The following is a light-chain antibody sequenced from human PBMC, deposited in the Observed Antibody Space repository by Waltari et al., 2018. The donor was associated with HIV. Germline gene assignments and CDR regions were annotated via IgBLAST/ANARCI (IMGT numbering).Light chain of an antibody. CDR3: QQSYSFPLT. CDR2: AAS. V-gene: IGKV1-39*01. CDR1: QSVSNN. J-gene: IGKJ3*01. Sequence: DIQMTQSQASLSASVGDRVTITCRASQSVSNNLNWYQQKPGKAPDLLIYAASSLQRGVPSRFSGSGSGTDFTLTISSLHPEDFASYYCQQSYSFPLTFGPGTKVDIK.